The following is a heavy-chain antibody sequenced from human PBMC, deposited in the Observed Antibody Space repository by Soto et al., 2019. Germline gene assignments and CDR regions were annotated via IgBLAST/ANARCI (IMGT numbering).Heavy chain of an antibody. CDR2: IYYRGNT. Sequence: SETLSLTCSVSGDSINSDKYYWGWIRQPPGKGLEWIGSIYYRGNTYYNPSLQTRVTISLDMSKSQFSLKLNSVTAAYSSVYFCARLEGLATISYYFDFWGQGALVTVSS. V-gene: IGHV4-39*01. CDR3: ARLEGLATISYYFDF. J-gene: IGHJ4*02. D-gene: IGHD3-9*01. CDR1: GDSINSDKYY.